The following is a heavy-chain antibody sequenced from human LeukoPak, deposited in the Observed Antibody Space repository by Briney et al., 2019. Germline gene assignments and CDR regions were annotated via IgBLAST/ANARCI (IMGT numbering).Heavy chain of an antibody. V-gene: IGHV3-30-3*01. CDR1: GFTFSSYA. CDR2: ISYDGSNK. J-gene: IGHJ4*02. Sequence: GRSLRLSCAASGFTFSSYAMHWVRQAPGKGLEWEAVISYDGSNKYYADSVKGRFTISRDNSKNTLYLQMNSLRAEDTAVYYCARDRYSSGYYLDYWGQGTLVTVSS. CDR3: ARDRYSSGYYLDY. D-gene: IGHD3-22*01.